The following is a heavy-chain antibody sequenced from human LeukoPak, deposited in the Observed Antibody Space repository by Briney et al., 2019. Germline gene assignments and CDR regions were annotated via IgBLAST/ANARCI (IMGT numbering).Heavy chain of an antibody. CDR1: GYTFTGYY. V-gene: IGHV1-2*02. Sequence: ASVKVSCKASGYTFTGYYMHWVRQAPGQGLEWMGWINPNSGGTNYAQKFQGRVTMTRGTSSSTAYMELSRLRSDDTAVYYCARQYCSSTSCYLARWDYYYGMDVWGQGTTVTVSS. J-gene: IGHJ6*02. CDR2: INPNSGGT. D-gene: IGHD2-2*01. CDR3: ARQYCSSTSCYLARWDYYYGMDV.